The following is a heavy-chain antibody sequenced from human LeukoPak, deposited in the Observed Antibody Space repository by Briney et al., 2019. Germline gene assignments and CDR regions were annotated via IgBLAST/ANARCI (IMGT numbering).Heavy chain of an antibody. D-gene: IGHD5-24*01. J-gene: IGHJ4*02. CDR2: IYNSEST. CDR3: ARSRDGYNFVDY. Sequence: SETLSLTCTVSGGSISDYYWSWIRQPPGKGLEWIGYIYNSESTYYNPSLKSRVTISLDTSKSQFSLKLTSVTAADTAVYYCARSRDGYNFVDYWGQGTLVTVSS. CDR1: GGSISDYY. V-gene: IGHV4-59*01.